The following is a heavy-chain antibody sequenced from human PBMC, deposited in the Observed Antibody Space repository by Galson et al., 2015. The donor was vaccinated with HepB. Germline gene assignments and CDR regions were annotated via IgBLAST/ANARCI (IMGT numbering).Heavy chain of an antibody. CDR1: GYTFSSHA. Sequence: SVKVSCKASGYTFSSHAIHWVRQAPGQRLEWMGWIDAGNGYTKYSLKFKGRVTITMDTSANTAHMELSRLTSEDTALYYCARDGGTQLWLYYFDYWGQGTLVTVSS. V-gene: IGHV1-3*01. D-gene: IGHD5-18*01. CDR2: IDAGNGYT. J-gene: IGHJ4*02. CDR3: ARDGGTQLWLYYFDY.